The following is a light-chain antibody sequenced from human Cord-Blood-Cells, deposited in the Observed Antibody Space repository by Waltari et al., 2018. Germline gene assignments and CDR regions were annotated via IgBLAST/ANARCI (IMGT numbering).Light chain of an antibody. V-gene: IGLV3-19*01. CDR1: SLSSYY. CDR2: GKN. CDR3: NSRDSSGNHLDVV. J-gene: IGLJ2*01. Sequence: SELTQDPAVSVALGPPVRITCQGDSLSSYYASWYQQKPGQAPVLVIYGKNNRPSGIPDRFSGSSAGNTASLTITGAQAEDEADYYCNSRDSSGNHLDVVFGGGTKLTVL.